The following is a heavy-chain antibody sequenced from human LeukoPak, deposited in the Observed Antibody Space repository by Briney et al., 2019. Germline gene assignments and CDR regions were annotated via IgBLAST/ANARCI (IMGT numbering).Heavy chain of an antibody. CDR3: ARGADYYDSSGYIDY. CDR1: GYTFTSYD. Sequence: ASVKVSCKASGYTFTSYDINWVRQPTGQGLEWMGGMNPNSGNTGYAQKFQGRVTMTRNTSISTAYMELSSLRSEDTAVYYCARGADYYDSSGYIDYWGQGTLVTVSS. CDR2: MNPNSGNT. V-gene: IGHV1-8*01. D-gene: IGHD3-22*01. J-gene: IGHJ4*02.